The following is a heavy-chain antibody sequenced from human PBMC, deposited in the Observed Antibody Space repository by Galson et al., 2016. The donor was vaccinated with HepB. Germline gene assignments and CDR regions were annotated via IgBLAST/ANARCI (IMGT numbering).Heavy chain of an antibody. CDR2: IIPIFGTA. Sequence: SVKVSCKASGGVFSSYGINWVRQAPGQGLEWMGGIIPIFGTANYAQKFQGRVTITADEATTTAYMELSSLTFEATAVYYCARAQPVTSINFFDYWGQGTLVTVSS. CDR1: GGVFSSYG. D-gene: IGHD2-21*02. J-gene: IGHJ4*02. CDR3: ARAQPVTSINFFDY. V-gene: IGHV1-69*13.